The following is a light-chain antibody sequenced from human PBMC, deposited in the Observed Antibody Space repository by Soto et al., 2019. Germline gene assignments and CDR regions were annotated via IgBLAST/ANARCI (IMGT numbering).Light chain of an antibody. CDR1: QALSNY. Sequence: DIQLSQSPSVLSASVGDTVTITCRASQALSNYLAWYQQKPGKAPDLLIYSACTLQSGVPSRFSGSGSETEFSLTIRALQPEDFATYYCQQLSRYPLTFGGGTKVDIK. V-gene: IGKV1-9*01. CDR2: SAC. J-gene: IGKJ4*01. CDR3: QQLSRYPLT.